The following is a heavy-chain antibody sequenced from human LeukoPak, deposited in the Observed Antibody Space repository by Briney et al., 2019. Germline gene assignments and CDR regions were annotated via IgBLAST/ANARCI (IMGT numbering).Heavy chain of an antibody. Sequence: GGSLRLSCAASGFTFSSYAMSWVRQAPGKGLEWVSAISGSGGSTYYADSVKGWFTISRDNSKNTLYLQMNSLRVEDTAVYYCAKDRAFLTGYFDHWGQGTLVTVSS. D-gene: IGHD2-8*02. CDR3: AKDRAFLTGYFDH. CDR2: ISGSGGST. J-gene: IGHJ4*02. CDR1: GFTFSSYA. V-gene: IGHV3-23*01.